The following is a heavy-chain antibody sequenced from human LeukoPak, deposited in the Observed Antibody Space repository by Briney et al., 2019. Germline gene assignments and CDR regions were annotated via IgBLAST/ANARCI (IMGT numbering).Heavy chain of an antibody. CDR2: INPNSGGT. D-gene: IGHD5-12*01. J-gene: IGHJ4*02. CDR3: ARGRFSGYGAD. CDR1: GYTFTDYF. V-gene: IGHV1-2*02. Sequence: ASVKVSCKASGYTFTDYFMHWVRQAPGQGLEWMGWINPNSGGTNFAQKFQGRVTMTRDTSISTAYMELSSLTSDDTAVYYCARGRFSGYGADWGLGTLVTVSS.